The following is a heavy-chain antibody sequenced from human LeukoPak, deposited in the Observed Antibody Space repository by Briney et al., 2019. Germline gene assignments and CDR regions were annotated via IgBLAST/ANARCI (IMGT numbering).Heavy chain of an antibody. J-gene: IGHJ4*02. CDR3: ASNNWNYSFDY. CDR2: INHSGST. CDR1: GGSFSGYY. D-gene: IGHD1-7*01. Sequence: SETLSLTCAVYGGSFSGYYWSWIRQPPGKGLEWIGEINHSGSTNYNPSLKSRVTISVDTSKNQFSLKLSSVTAADTAVYYCASNNWNYSFDYWGQGTLVTVSS. V-gene: IGHV4-34*01.